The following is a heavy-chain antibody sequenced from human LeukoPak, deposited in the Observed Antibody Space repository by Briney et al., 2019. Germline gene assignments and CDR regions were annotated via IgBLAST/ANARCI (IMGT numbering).Heavy chain of an antibody. CDR3: ARHKALHKGDAFDI. CDR2: IHYTGRA. CDR1: GGSISGYY. J-gene: IGHJ3*02. Sequence: KPSETLSLTCTVSGGSISGYYWIWIRQPPGKGLEWIAYIHYTGRANYSPSFKSRATISVDTSKNQFSLRLSSVTTADTGVYYCARHKALHKGDAFDIWGQGTMVTVSS. V-gene: IGHV4-59*08.